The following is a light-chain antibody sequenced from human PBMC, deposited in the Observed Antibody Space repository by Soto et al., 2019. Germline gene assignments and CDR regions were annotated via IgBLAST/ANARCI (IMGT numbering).Light chain of an antibody. CDR3: PQYLSLPVT. Sequence: EVVLTQSPGTLSLSPGERATLSCRASQTVTSNYLAWYQQKPGQAPRLLIYGASSRATDIPHRFSGSGSGTDFTLTISRLEPEDFALYYCPQYLSLPVTFGQGTKLEIK. CDR2: GAS. V-gene: IGKV3-20*01. J-gene: IGKJ2*01. CDR1: QTVTSNY.